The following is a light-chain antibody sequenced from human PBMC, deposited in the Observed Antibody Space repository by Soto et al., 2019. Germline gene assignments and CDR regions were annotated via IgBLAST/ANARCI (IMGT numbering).Light chain of an antibody. J-gene: IGKJ3*01. Sequence: EIVLTQSPATLSLSPGERATLSCRASQSVSSYLAWYQQKPGQAPRLLIYDASNRATGIPARFSGSGSGTDFTLTISSLEPEDFAAYYCQQLFTFGPGT. CDR3: QQLFT. CDR2: DAS. CDR1: QSVSSY. V-gene: IGKV3-11*01.